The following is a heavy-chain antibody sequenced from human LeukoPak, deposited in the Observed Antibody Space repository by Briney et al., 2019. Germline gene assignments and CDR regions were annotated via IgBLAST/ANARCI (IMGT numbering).Heavy chain of an antibody. CDR3: AKSERFDYDILTGYYGHYYYYGMDV. Sequence: GGSLRLSCAASGFTFSSYGMHWVRQAPGKGLEWVAVISYDGGNKYYADSVKGRFTISRDNSKDTLYLQMNSLRAEDTAVCYCAKSERFDYDILTGYYGHYYYYGMDVWGQGTTVTVSS. CDR2: ISYDGGNK. J-gene: IGHJ6*02. D-gene: IGHD3-9*01. V-gene: IGHV3-30*18. CDR1: GFTFSSYG.